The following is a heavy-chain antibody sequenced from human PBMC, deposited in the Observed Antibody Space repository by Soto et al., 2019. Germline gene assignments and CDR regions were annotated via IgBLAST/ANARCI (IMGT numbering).Heavy chain of an antibody. D-gene: IGHD2-2*01. J-gene: IGHJ4*02. V-gene: IGHV3-74*03. CDR2: INSDGSST. Sequence: EVQLVESGGGLVQPGGSLRLSCAASGFTFSNYWMHWVRQAPGKGLVWVSRINSDGSSTTYADSVKGRFTISRDNAKNTLYLQMNSLRADDTAVYYCARVETCSSTSCYSVFDYWGQGTLVTVSS. CDR1: GFTFSNYW. CDR3: ARVETCSSTSCYSVFDY.